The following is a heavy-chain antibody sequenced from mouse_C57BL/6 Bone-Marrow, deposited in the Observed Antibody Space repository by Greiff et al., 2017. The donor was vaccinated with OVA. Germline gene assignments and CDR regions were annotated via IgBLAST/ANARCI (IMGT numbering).Heavy chain of an antibody. Sequence: EVKVEESGGGLVKPGGSLKLSCAASGFTFSSYTMSWVRQTPEKRLEWVATISGGGGNTYYPDSVKGRFTISRDNAKNTLYLQMSSLRSEDTALYYCARPDLLWSSDVWGTGTTVTVSS. D-gene: IGHD2-1*01. V-gene: IGHV5-9*01. CDR2: ISGGGGNT. CDR1: GFTFSSYT. J-gene: IGHJ1*03. CDR3: ARPDLLWSSDV.